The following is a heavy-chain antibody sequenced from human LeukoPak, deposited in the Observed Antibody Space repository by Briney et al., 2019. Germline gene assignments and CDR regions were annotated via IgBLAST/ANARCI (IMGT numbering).Heavy chain of an antibody. J-gene: IGHJ6*02. CDR3: ARDGGDYYYYYGMDV. Sequence: ASVKVSCKASGYTFTSYYMHWVRQAPGQGLEWMGRINPNSGGTNYAQKFQGRVTMTRDTSISTAYMELSRLRSDDTAVYYCARDGGDYYYYYGMDVWGQGTTVTVSS. CDR1: GYTFTSYY. D-gene: IGHD3-3*01. CDR2: INPNSGGT. V-gene: IGHV1-2*06.